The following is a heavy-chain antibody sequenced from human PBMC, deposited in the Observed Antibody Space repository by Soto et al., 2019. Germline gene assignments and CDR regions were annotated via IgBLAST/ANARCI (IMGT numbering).Heavy chain of an antibody. D-gene: IGHD2-21*02. J-gene: IGHJ3*02. V-gene: IGHV1-46*01. CDR3: ARDHAIVVVTAILFTSAFDI. Sequence: ASVKVSCKASGYTFTSYYMHWVRQAPGQGLEWMGIINPSGGSTSYAQKFQGRVTMTRDTSTSTVYMELSSLRSEDTDVYYCARDHAIVVVTAILFTSAFDIWG. CDR1: GYTFTSYY. CDR2: INPSGGST.